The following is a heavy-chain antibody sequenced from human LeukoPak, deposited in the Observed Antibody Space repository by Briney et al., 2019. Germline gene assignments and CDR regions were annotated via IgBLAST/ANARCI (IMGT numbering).Heavy chain of an antibody. Sequence: SETLSLTCTVSGYSISSGYYWGWIRQPPGKGLEWIGSIYHSGSTYYNPSLKSRVTISVDTSKNQFSLKLSSVTAADTAVYYCARQEVGATAFDYWGQGTLVTVSS. D-gene: IGHD1-26*01. CDR1: GYSISSGYY. V-gene: IGHV4-38-2*02. CDR3: ARQEVGATAFDY. J-gene: IGHJ4*02. CDR2: IYHSGST.